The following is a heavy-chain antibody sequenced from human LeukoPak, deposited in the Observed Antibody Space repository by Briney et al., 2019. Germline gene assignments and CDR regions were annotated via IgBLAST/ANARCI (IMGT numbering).Heavy chain of an antibody. CDR3: ARESAAAFFDY. V-gene: IGHV3-7*01. CDR1: GFTFSSYW. CDR2: IKQDGSEK. Sequence: GGSLRLSCAASGFTFSSYWMSWVRQAPGKGLEWVANIKQDGSEKYYVDSVKGRFTISRDNAKNSLYLKMNSLRAENTAVYYCARESAAAFFDYWGRGTLVTVSS. J-gene: IGHJ4*02. D-gene: IGHD6-13*01.